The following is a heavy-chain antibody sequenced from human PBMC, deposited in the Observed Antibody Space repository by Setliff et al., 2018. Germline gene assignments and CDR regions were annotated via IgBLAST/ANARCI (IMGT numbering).Heavy chain of an antibody. CDR3: ARETLPYYFDY. CDR2: IKQDGSEK. V-gene: IGHV3-7*01. Sequence: GGSLRLSCTASGFTFSNSWMSWVRQAPGKGLEWVANIKQDGSEKYYVDSVKGRFTISRDNAKNSLYLQMSSPRAEDTAVYYCARETLPYYFDYWGQGTLVTVSS. J-gene: IGHJ4*02. CDR1: GFTFSNSW.